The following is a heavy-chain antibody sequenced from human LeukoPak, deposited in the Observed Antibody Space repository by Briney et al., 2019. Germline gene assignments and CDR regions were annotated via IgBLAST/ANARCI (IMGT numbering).Heavy chain of an antibody. J-gene: IGHJ4*02. D-gene: IGHD3-22*01. Sequence: GGSLRLSCAVSGFTFSSYWMHWVRQGPGKGLVWVAHINDDGTTTGYAEFAEGRFTISRDDAKNTLYLQISSLRAEDTALYYCTRGGFYYDSSGYFPHFFDSWGQGTLVTVSS. CDR2: INDDGTTT. V-gene: IGHV3-74*01. CDR3: TRGGFYYDSSGYFPHFFDS. CDR1: GFTFSSYW.